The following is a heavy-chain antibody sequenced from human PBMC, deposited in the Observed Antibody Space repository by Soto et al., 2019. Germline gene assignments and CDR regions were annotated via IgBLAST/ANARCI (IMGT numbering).Heavy chain of an antibody. CDR3: GGITVAH. CDR1: GGSFTGYY. D-gene: IGHD6-13*01. CDR2: INHSGST. J-gene: IGHJ4*02. Sequence: PSETLSLTCAVYGGSFTGYYWSWIRQPPGKGLEWIGEINHSGSTNYNPSLKSRVTISVDTSKNQFSLNLSSVTAADTAVYYCGGITVAHWGQGTQVTVSS. V-gene: IGHV4-34*01.